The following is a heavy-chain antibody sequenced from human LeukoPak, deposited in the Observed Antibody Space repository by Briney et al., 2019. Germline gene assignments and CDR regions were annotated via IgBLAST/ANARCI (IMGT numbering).Heavy chain of an antibody. Sequence: PGGSLRLSCAASGFTFSSYAMHWVRQAPGKGLEYVSAISSNGGSTYYANSVKGRFTISRDNSKNTLYLQMGSLRSEDTAVYYCATVYKDWNWDATFDYWGQGTLVTVSS. CDR2: ISSNGGST. CDR3: ATVYKDWNWDATFDY. D-gene: IGHD1-7*01. J-gene: IGHJ4*02. V-gene: IGHV3-64*01. CDR1: GFTFSSYA.